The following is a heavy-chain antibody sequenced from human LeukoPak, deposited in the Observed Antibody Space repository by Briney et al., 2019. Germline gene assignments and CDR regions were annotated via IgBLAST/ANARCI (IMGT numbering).Heavy chain of an antibody. Sequence: GGSLRLSCAASGFTFSSYAISWVRQAPGQGLEWMGGIIPIFGTANYAQKFQGRVTITADESTSTAYMELSSLRSEDTAVYYCAREGLGKGIFGVFDYWGQGTLVTVSS. CDR1: GFTFSSYA. CDR3: AREGLGKGIFGVFDY. CDR2: IIPIFGTA. D-gene: IGHD3-3*01. J-gene: IGHJ4*02. V-gene: IGHV1-69*01.